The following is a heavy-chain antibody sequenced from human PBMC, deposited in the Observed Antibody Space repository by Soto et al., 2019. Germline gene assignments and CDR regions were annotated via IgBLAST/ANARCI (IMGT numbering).Heavy chain of an antibody. V-gene: IGHV1-46*01. CDR2: INPSGGST. D-gene: IGHD6-19*01. CDR1: GYTFTSYY. J-gene: IGHJ6*04. CDR3: ARDLRRSSGGYGIPNYTSGMDV. Sequence: GASVKVSCKASGYTFTSYYMHWVRQAPGQGLEWMGIINPSGGSTSYAQKFQGRVTMTRDTSTSTVYMELSSLRSEDTAVYYCARDLRRSSGGYGIPNYTSGMDVWGKGTTVTVSS.